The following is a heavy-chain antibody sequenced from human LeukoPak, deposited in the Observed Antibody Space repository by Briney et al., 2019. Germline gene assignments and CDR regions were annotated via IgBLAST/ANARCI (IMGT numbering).Heavy chain of an antibody. D-gene: IGHD3-10*01. CDR2: IYYSGST. Sequence: SETLSLTCTVSGGSISSYYWSWIRQSPGKGLECIGYIYYSGSTNYNPSLKSRVTMSVDTSKNQFSLKLTSVTAADTAVYYCAQGKGYFDYWGQGALVTVSS. CDR3: AQGKGYFDY. V-gene: IGHV4-59*01. J-gene: IGHJ4*02. CDR1: GGSISSYY.